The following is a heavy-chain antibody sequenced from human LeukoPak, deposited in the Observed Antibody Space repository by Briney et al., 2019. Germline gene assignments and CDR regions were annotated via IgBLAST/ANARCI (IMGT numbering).Heavy chain of an antibody. D-gene: IGHD4-23*01. CDR3: AKRSDYGGNSNYFDY. CDR1: GFTFSSYS. V-gene: IGHV3-21*04. Sequence: PGGSLRLSCAASGFTFSSYSMNWVRQAPGKGLEWVSSISSSSSYIYYADSVKGRFTISRDNSMNTLYLQMNSLGADDAAVYYCAKRSDYGGNSNYFDYWGHGTLVTVSS. J-gene: IGHJ4*01. CDR2: ISSSSSYI.